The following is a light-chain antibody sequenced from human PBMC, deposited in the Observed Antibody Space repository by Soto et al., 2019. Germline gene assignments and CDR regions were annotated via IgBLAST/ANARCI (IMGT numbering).Light chain of an antibody. CDR1: QSVSRR. Sequence: EVVLTQSPGTLSLSPGGRSTLSFRASQSVSRRLACYQQRPGQSPRLLISGASMRASGVPVRFIGSGSGTDFTLTITRLEPEDFAVYYCQQYGGSPITFGLGTRLEI. CDR2: GAS. V-gene: IGKV3-20*01. CDR3: QQYGGSPIT. J-gene: IGKJ5*01.